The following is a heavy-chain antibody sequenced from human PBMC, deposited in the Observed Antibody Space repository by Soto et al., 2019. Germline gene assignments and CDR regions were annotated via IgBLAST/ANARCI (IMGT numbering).Heavy chain of an antibody. J-gene: IGHJ6*02. D-gene: IGHD3-9*01. Sequence: GPSVYGSCKASGYTFTSFYMHWVRQAPGQGLEWMGIINPSGGSTSYAQKFQGRVTLTTDTSASTAYMELRSLRSDDTALYYCARVQNYEIMTGSSHSMDVWGQGTTVTVSS. CDR2: INPSGGST. V-gene: IGHV1-46*01. CDR1: GYTFTSFY. CDR3: ARVQNYEIMTGSSHSMDV.